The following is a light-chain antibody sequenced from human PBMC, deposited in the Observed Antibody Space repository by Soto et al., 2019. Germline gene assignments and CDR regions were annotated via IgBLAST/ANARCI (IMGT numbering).Light chain of an antibody. V-gene: IGKV1-27*01. Sequence: DIQMTQSPSSLSASVGDRVTITCRASQGIRNYLAWYQQKPGKVPKLLIYAASTSQSGVPSRFSGSGSGTDFSLTITSLQPEDVATYYCQKYNSDPPWTFGQGTKVEIK. CDR2: AAS. CDR3: QKYNSDPPWT. J-gene: IGKJ1*01. CDR1: QGIRNY.